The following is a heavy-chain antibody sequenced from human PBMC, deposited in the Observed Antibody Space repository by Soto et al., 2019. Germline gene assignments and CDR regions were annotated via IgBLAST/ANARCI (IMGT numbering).Heavy chain of an antibody. D-gene: IGHD6-19*01. V-gene: IGHV3-72*01. CDR3: ARDARIAVAGTAHYRMDV. Sequence: PGGSLRLSCAASGFTLSDHYMDWVRQAPGKGLEWVGRTRNKANSYTTEYAASVKGRFTISRDDSENSLYLQMNSLKTEDTAVYYCARDARIAVAGTAHYRMDVWGQGTTVIVSS. CDR2: TRNKANSYTT. J-gene: IGHJ6*02. CDR1: GFTLSDHY.